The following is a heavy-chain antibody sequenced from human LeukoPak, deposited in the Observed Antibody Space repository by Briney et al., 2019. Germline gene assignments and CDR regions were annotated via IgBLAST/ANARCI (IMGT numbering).Heavy chain of an antibody. Sequence: GESLKISCKGSGYRFTSYWIGWVRQMPGKGLEWMGIIFPSDSDTRYSPSFQGQVTISADKSTSTAYLQWSSLKASDTAIYYCARGISSTYIGDYWGQGTLVTVSS. CDR2: IFPSDSDT. J-gene: IGHJ4*02. CDR1: GYRFTSYW. D-gene: IGHD2-2*01. CDR3: ARGISSTYIGDY. V-gene: IGHV5-51*01.